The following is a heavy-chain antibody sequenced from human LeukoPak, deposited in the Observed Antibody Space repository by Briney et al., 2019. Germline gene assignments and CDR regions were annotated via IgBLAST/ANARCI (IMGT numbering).Heavy chain of an antibody. CDR2: ISAYNGNT. J-gene: IGHJ6*02. Sequence: ASVKVSCKASGYTFTSYGISWVRQAPGQGLEWMGWISAYNGNTNYAQKLQGRVTMTTDTSTSTAYMELRSLRSDDTAVYYCARDSPVDYDFWSGYPNLYYGMDVWPRDHGHRLL. CDR3: ARDSPVDYDFWSGYPNLYYGMDV. D-gene: IGHD3-3*01. V-gene: IGHV1-18*01. CDR1: GYTFTSYG.